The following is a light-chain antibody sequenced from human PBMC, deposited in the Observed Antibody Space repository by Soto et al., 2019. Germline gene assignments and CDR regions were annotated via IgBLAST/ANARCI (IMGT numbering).Light chain of an antibody. J-gene: IGKJ1*01. CDR3: QQRSNLWT. Sequence: EIVLTQSPGTLSLSPGERATLSCRASQSFSSYLAWYQQKPGQAPRLLIYDASNRATGIPARFSGSGSGTDFTLTISSLEPEDFAVYYCQQRSNLWTFGQGTKVDIK. V-gene: IGKV3-11*01. CDR1: QSFSSY. CDR2: DAS.